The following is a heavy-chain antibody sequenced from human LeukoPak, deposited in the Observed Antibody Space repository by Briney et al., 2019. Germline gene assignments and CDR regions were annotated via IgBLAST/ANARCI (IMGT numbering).Heavy chain of an antibody. V-gene: IGHV3-30*01. D-gene: IGHD6-6*01. CDR2: MSSDGTYK. Sequence: GRSLRLSCAASGFTFSTYAMHWVRQAPGKGPEWVAVMSSDGTYKYYVDSVKGRFTISRDNSKNILYLQMNSLRTEDTAMYYCARGRSIAARPEYYFDYWGQGTLVTVSS. CDR3: ARGRSIAARPEYYFDY. J-gene: IGHJ4*02. CDR1: GFTFSTYA.